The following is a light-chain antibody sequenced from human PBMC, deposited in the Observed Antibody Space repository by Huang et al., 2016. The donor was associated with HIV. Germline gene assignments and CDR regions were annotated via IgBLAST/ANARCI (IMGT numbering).Light chain of an antibody. Sequence: DIQLTQSPSSLSASIGDRVTITCQASQDTDNYLNWYQQKVGKAPKLLIYDASNLESGVPSRFRGSGSGTHFTLIINGLQPEDVATYYCQQYHNLPLTFGGGTKVDLK. V-gene: IGKV1-33*01. CDR3: QQYHNLPLT. CDR1: QDTDNY. CDR2: DAS. J-gene: IGKJ4*01.